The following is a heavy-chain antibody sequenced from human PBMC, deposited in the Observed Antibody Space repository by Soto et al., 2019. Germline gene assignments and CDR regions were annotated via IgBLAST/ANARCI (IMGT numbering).Heavy chain of an antibody. Sequence: EVQLVDSGGGLVQPGGSLKLSCAASGFNFSGSAMHWVRQASGKGLQWLGRIRTKDNSYATAYAASVKGRFSISRDDSKNTEYLKMNSLKTEDTAVYYCARGTDDYWSGYYVDQWGQGTLVTVSS. CDR2: IRTKDNSYAT. J-gene: IGHJ4*02. CDR3: ARGTDDYWSGYYVDQ. D-gene: IGHD3-3*01. CDR1: GFNFSGSA. V-gene: IGHV3-73*02.